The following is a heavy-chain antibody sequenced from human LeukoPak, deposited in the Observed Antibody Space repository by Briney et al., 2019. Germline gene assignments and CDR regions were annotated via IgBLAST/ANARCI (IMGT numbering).Heavy chain of an antibody. CDR1: GLTFDDYG. J-gene: IGHJ4*02. D-gene: IGHD3-9*01. CDR3: AKGGGPLLRNFDWLFEN. Sequence: GRSLRLSCAASGLTFDDYGMHWVRQAPGKGLEWVSGITWQSGIMAYADSVKGRFTISRDNAKNSLHLQMNSLRTEDTAVYYCAKGGGPLLRNFDWLFENWGQGTLVTVSS. V-gene: IGHV3-9*01. CDR2: ITWQSGIM.